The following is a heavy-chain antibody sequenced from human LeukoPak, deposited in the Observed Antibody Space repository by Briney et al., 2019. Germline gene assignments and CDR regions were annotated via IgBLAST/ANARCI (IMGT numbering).Heavy chain of an antibody. Sequence: SETLSLTFSVSGASMKDYYWNWIRLSTGKGLEWIGYIYYSGSANYNPSLKSRFTISVDTSKNQFSLKLSSVTAADTAMYYCARLTGYDWESSYDYWGQGTLVTVSS. D-gene: IGHD5-12*01. J-gene: IGHJ4*02. CDR2: IYYSGSA. CDR1: GASMKDYY. CDR3: ARLTGYDWESSYDY. V-gene: IGHV4-59*01.